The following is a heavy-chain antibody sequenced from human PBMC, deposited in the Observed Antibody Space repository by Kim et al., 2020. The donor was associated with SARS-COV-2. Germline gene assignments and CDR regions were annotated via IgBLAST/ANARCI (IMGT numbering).Heavy chain of an antibody. J-gene: IGHJ1*01. CDR3: AADGGDGFQY. D-gene: IGHD2-21*02. CDR2: TI. V-gene: IGHV3-15*01. Sequence: TIDHAAPVKGRFTISRDDSRNTLYLQMNSLNIEDTAVYYCAADGGDGFQYWGQGTLITVSS.